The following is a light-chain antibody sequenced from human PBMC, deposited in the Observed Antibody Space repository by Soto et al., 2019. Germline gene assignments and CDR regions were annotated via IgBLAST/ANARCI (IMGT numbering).Light chain of an antibody. J-gene: IGLJ1*01. V-gene: IGLV2-14*01. CDR3: LSYTTSSSYV. CDR1: SSDVGAYNR. Sequence: QSALTQPASVSGSPGQSITISCTGTSSDVGAYNRVSWYQQHSGKAPKLMIYEVSNRPSGVSNRFSDSKSGNTASLTISGLQAEDEADYYCLSYTTSSSYVFGTGTKVTVL. CDR2: EVS.